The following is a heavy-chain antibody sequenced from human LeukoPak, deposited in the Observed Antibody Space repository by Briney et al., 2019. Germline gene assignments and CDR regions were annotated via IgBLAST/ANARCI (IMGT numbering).Heavy chain of an antibody. V-gene: IGHV3-48*03. CDR1: GFTFSSYE. CDR2: ISSSGSTI. J-gene: IGHJ4*02. D-gene: IGHD3-3*01. CDR3: ARDLNYDFWSGAQDH. Sequence: PGGSLRLSCAASGFTFSSYEMNWVRQAPGKGLEWVSYISSSGSTIYYADSVKGRFTISRDNAKNSLYLQMNSLRAEDTAVYYCARDLNYDFWSGAQDHWGQGTLVTVSS.